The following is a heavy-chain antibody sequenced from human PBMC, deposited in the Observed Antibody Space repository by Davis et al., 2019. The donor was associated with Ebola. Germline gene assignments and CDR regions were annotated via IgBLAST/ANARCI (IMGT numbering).Heavy chain of an antibody. CDR2: IYYSGST. V-gene: IGHV4-59*01. D-gene: IGHD6-13*01. J-gene: IGHJ4*02. CDR3: AGSSWYKPGGY. Sequence: SETLSLTCTVSGGSISSYYWSWIRQPPGKELEWIGYIYYSGSTNYNPSLKSRVTISVDTSKNQFSLKLSSVTAADTAVYYCAGSSWYKPGGYWGQGTLVTVSS. CDR1: GGSISSYY.